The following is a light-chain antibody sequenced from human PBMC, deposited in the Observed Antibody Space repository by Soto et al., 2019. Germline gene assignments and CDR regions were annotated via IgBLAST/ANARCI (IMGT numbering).Light chain of an antibody. V-gene: IGLV2-14*03. Sequence: QSVLTQPASVSGSPGQSITISCTGTSSDFGIYNSVSWYQHYADRAPRLMIHDVSNRPSGVSDRFSGSKSGNMASLTISGLQAEDEADYYCSSCTSSRSYVFGSGTKVTVL. J-gene: IGLJ1*01. CDR1: SSDFGIYNS. CDR2: DVS. CDR3: SSCTSSRSYV.